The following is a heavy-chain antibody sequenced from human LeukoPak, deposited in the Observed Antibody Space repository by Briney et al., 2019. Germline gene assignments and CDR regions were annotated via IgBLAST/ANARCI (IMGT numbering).Heavy chain of an antibody. CDR3: ARESSTGGADLDY. V-gene: IGHV3-21*06. Sequence: PGGSLRLSCAASGFTFRSYSLNWVRQAPGKGLEWVSSISSTGIYIYYADSVRGRFTISRDNTKNSVYLQLNSLRDEDTAVYYCARESSTGGADLDYWGQGTLVTVSS. CDR2: ISSTGIYI. CDR1: GFTFRSYS. J-gene: IGHJ4*02. D-gene: IGHD3-16*01.